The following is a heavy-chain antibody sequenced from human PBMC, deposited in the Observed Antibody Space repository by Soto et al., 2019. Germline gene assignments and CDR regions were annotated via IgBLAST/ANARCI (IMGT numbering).Heavy chain of an antibody. CDR2: IISGGTRV. Sequence: GGSLRLSCAASGFTFSNDWMNWVRQGPGKGLEWVSRIISGGTRVTYADSVKGRFTIARDNAKNTLYLEMHSLTAEDTAVYYCARERTSKGGMDVWGQGTQVTVSS. CDR3: ARERTSKGGMDV. J-gene: IGHJ6*02. CDR1: GFTFSNDW. V-gene: IGHV3-74*01.